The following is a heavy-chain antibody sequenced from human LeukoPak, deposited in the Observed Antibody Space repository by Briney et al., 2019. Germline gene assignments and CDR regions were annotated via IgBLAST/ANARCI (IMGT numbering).Heavy chain of an antibody. D-gene: IGHD3-22*01. Sequence: SETLSLTCTVSGGSISSSSYYWGWIRQPPGKGLEWIGSIYYSGSTYYNPSLKSRVTISVDTSKNQFSLKLSSVTAADTAVYYCARSITMIVDAFDIWGQGTMVTVSS. J-gene: IGHJ3*02. CDR2: IYYSGST. CDR3: ARSITMIVDAFDI. CDR1: GGSISSSSYY. V-gene: IGHV4-39*07.